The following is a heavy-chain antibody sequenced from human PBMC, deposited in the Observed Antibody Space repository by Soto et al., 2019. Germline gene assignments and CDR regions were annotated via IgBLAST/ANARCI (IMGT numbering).Heavy chain of an antibody. CDR1: GFTFSSYW. CDR2: INIDGSRI. Sequence: EVQLVESGGGLVQPGGSLRLSCAASGFTFSSYWMHWVRQAPGKGLVWVSRINIDGSRISYADSVKGRCTISRDNAKNTRYMEMNRLRAEDTAVYYCIRGDGDRYDGNGYLGRHWGQGTLVTVSS. V-gene: IGHV3-74*01. D-gene: IGHD3-22*01. J-gene: IGHJ4*02. CDR3: IRGDGDRYDGNGYLGRH.